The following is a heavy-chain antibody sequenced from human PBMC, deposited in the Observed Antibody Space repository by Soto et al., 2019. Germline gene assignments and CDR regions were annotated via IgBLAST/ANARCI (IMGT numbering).Heavy chain of an antibody. V-gene: IGHV1-18*01. D-gene: IGHD3-10*01. CDR2: ISTYTGNT. Sequence: QVHLVQSGAEVKKPGASVKVSCKASGYTFTNYDINWVRQAPGQGLEWMGWISTYTGNTTYAQKLQGRVTMTTETSTSQAYMGLRSLRSDDTAVYYCASGYYYGSGRPTPGGMDVWGQGTTVTVSS. CDR1: GYTFTNYD. CDR3: ASGYYYGSGRPTPGGMDV. J-gene: IGHJ6*02.